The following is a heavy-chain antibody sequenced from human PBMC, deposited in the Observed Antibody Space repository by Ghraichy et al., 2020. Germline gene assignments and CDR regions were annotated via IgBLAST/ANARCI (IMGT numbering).Heavy chain of an antibody. J-gene: IGHJ3*02. D-gene: IGHD2-15*01. CDR1: GFTFSSYR. Sequence: AGSLRLSCAASGFTFSSYRMNWVRQAPGKGLEWVSFISSSSSYIYYADSVKGRFTISRDNAKNSLYLQMNSLRVEDTAVYYCARDPGYCSGGRCYGDAFDIWGQGTMVTVSS. CDR2: ISSSSSYI. CDR3: ARDPGYCSGGRCYGDAFDI. V-gene: IGHV3-21*01.